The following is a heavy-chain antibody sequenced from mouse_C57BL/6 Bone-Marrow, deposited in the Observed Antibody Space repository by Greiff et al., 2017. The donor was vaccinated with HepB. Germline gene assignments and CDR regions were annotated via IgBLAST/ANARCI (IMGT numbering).Heavy chain of an antibody. J-gene: IGHJ1*03. Sequence: EVQGVESGGGLVQPGGSLSLSCAASGFTFTDYYMSWVRQPPGKALEWLGFIRNKANGYTTEYSASVKGRFTISRDNSQSILYLQMNALRAEDSATYYCARFTYGSSYDWYFDVWGTGTTVTVSS. V-gene: IGHV7-3*01. D-gene: IGHD1-1*01. CDR1: GFTFTDYY. CDR2: IRNKANGYTT. CDR3: ARFTYGSSYDWYFDV.